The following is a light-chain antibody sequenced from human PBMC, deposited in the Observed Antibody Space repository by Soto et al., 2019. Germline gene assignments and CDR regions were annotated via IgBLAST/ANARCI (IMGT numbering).Light chain of an antibody. CDR3: QQRSNWPPA. CDR2: DVS. CDR1: QSVSSY. Sequence: EIVLTQSPATLSLSPGERATLSCRASQSVSSYLAWYQQKPGQAPRLLIYDVSNRVTGIPARFSGSGSGTDFTLTISSLEPEDFAVYYCQQRSNWPPAFGGGTKVEIK. V-gene: IGKV3-11*01. J-gene: IGKJ4*01.